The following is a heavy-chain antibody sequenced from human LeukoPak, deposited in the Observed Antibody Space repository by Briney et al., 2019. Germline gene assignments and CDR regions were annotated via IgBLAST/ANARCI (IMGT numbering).Heavy chain of an antibody. D-gene: IGHD3-10*01. CDR3: ARHKVRGVITPWYYFDY. V-gene: IGHV4-59*12. Sequence: SETLSLTCTVSGGSISSYYWSWIRQPPGKGLEWIAYIYYSGSTNYNPSLKSRVTISVDTSKNQFSLKLSSVTAADTAVYYCARHKVRGVITPWYYFDYWGQGTLVTVSS. J-gene: IGHJ4*02. CDR1: GGSISSYY. CDR2: IYYSGST.